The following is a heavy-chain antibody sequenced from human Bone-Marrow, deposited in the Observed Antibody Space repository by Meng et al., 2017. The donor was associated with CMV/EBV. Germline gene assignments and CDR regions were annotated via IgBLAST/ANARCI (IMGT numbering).Heavy chain of an antibody. J-gene: IGHJ4*02. CDR3: ARSLDCGGDCYLGY. Sequence: GSLRLSCTVSGGSISSYYWSWIRQPPGKGLESIGYIYYSGSTNYNPSLKSRVTISVDTSKNQFSLKLSSVTAADTAVYYCARSLDCGGDCYLGYWGQGTLVTVSS. D-gene: IGHD2-21*01. CDR2: IYYSGST. CDR1: GGSISSYY. V-gene: IGHV4-59*01.